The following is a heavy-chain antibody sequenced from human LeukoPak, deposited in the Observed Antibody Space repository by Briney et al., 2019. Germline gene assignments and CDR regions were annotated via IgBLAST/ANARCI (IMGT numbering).Heavy chain of an antibody. Sequence: SETLSLTCAVYGGSFSGYYWSWIRQPPGKGLEWIGEINHSGSTNYNPSLKSQVTISVDTSKNQFSLKLSSVAAADTAVYYCARPPKKTYYYGMDVWGQGTTVTVSS. CDR3: ARPPKKTYYYGMDV. J-gene: IGHJ6*02. CDR1: GGSFSGYY. CDR2: INHSGST. V-gene: IGHV4-34*01.